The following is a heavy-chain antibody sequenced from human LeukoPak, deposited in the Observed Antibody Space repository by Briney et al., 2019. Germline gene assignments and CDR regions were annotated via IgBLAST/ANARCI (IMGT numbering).Heavy chain of an antibody. CDR3: ARDTGFYDSSGYPYFDY. Sequence: SVKVSCKASGGTFSSYAISWVRQAPGQGLEWMGRIIPIFGTANYAQKFQGRVTITTDESTSTACMELSSLRSEDTAVYYCARDTGFYDSSGYPYFDYWGQGTLVTVSS. D-gene: IGHD3-22*01. V-gene: IGHV1-69*05. J-gene: IGHJ4*02. CDR1: GGTFSSYA. CDR2: IIPIFGTA.